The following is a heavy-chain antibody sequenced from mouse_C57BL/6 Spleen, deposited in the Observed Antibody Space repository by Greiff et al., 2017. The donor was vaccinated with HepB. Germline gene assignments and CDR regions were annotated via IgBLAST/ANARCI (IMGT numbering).Heavy chain of an antibody. CDR1: GYTFTSYW. D-gene: IGHD1-1*01. V-gene: IGHV1-64*01. CDR2: IHPNSGST. Sequence: VQLQQPGAELVKPGASVKLSCKASGYTFTSYWMHWVKQRPGQGLEWIGMIHPNSGSTNYNEKFKSKATLTVDKSSSTAYMQLSSLTSEDSAVYYCAKDYYYGSSYTHWYFDVWGTGTTVTVSS. CDR3: AKDYYYGSSYTHWYFDV. J-gene: IGHJ1*03.